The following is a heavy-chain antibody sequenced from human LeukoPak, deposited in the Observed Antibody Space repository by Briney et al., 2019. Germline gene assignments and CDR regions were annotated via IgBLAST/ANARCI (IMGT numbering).Heavy chain of an antibody. CDR3: ARGLYSSSWYDY. Sequence: PSETLSLTCTVSGGSISSYYWSWIRQSPGKGLEWIGYIYYSGSTNYNPSLKSRVTISVDTSKNQFSLKLSAVTAADTAVYYCARGLYSSSWYDYWGQGTLVTVSS. D-gene: IGHD6-13*01. CDR1: GGSISSYY. V-gene: IGHV4-59*01. J-gene: IGHJ4*02. CDR2: IYYSGST.